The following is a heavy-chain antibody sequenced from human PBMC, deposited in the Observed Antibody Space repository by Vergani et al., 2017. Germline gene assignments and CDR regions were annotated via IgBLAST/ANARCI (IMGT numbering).Heavy chain of an antibody. CDR3: ARVGCSSTSCYGGWFDP. Sequence: QVQLEESGPGLVKPSETLSLTCTVSGGSFNTYYWSWIRQSPGKGLEWIGYIYSTGSTNYNPSLNSRVTMSVDTSKNQFSLKLRSVTAADTAVYYCARVGCSSTSCYGGWFDPWGQGTLVTVSS. J-gene: IGHJ5*02. CDR1: GGSFNTYY. CDR2: IYSTGST. D-gene: IGHD2-2*01. V-gene: IGHV4-59*13.